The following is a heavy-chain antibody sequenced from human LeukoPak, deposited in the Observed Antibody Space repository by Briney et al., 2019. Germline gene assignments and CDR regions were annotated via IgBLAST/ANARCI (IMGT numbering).Heavy chain of an antibody. J-gene: IGHJ4*02. Sequence: SQTLSLTCTVSGGSISSGDYYWNWIRQPPGKGLEWIGYIYYSGSTYYNPSLKSRVTISVDTSKNQFSLKLSSVTAADTAVYYCARDLDSSGYFPLFYYWGQGTLVTVSS. CDR1: GGSISSGDYY. CDR2: IYYSGST. CDR3: ARDLDSSGYFPLFYY. D-gene: IGHD3-22*01. V-gene: IGHV4-30-4*01.